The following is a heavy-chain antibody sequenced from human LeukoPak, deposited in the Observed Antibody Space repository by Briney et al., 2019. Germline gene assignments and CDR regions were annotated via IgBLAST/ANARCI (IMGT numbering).Heavy chain of an antibody. CDR1: GFTFSSYE. J-gene: IGHJ4*02. CDR2: ISSSAGTI. Sequence: GGSLRLSCAASGFTFSSYEMNWVRQAPGKGLEWVSYISSSAGTIYYADSVRGRFTISRDNSKNSLYLQMNSLRAEDTAVYYCARALIGYYFDYWGQGTLVTVSS. D-gene: IGHD2-8*01. CDR3: ARALIGYYFDY. V-gene: IGHV3-48*03.